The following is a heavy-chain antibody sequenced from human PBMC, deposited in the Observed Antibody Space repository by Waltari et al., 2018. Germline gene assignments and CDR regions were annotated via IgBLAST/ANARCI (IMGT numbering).Heavy chain of an antibody. Sequence: QVQLQESGPGLVKPSGTLSLTCAVSGGSISSSNWWSWVHQPPGKGLEWIGEIYHSRSTDDNPSLSSRVTISVDKSKNQFSLKLSYVTAADTAVYYCARRSYDFWSGYRSWGQGTLVTVSS. V-gene: IGHV4-4*02. CDR2: IYHSRST. D-gene: IGHD3-3*01. CDR1: GGSISSSNW. J-gene: IGHJ4*02. CDR3: ARRSYDFWSGYRS.